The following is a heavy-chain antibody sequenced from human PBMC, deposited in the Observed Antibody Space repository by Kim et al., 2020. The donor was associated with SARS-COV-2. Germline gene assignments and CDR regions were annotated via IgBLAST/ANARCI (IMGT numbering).Heavy chain of an antibody. CDR2: ISYDGSNK. CDR1: GFTFSSYG. Sequence: GGSLRLSCAASGFTFSSYGMHWVRQAPGKGLEWVAVISYDGSNKYYADSVKGRFTISRDNSKNTLYLQMNSLRAEDTAVYYCAKASSGWRPHNWFDPWGQGTLVTVSS. J-gene: IGHJ5*02. CDR3: AKASSGWRPHNWFDP. D-gene: IGHD6-19*01. V-gene: IGHV3-30*18.